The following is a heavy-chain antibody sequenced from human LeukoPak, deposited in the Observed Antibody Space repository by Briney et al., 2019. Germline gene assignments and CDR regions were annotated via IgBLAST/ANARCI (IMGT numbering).Heavy chain of an antibody. V-gene: IGHV3-21*01. CDR3: ARDSITYYDFWSGYFYYTDV. CDR1: GFTFSSYS. CDR2: ISSSSSYI. Sequence: GGSLRLSCAASGFTFSSYSMNWVRQAPGKGLEWVSSISSSSSYIYYADSVKGRLTISRDNAKNSLYLQMNSLRAEDTAVYYCARDSITYYDFWSGYFYYTDVWGKGTTVTVSS. J-gene: IGHJ6*03. D-gene: IGHD3-3*01.